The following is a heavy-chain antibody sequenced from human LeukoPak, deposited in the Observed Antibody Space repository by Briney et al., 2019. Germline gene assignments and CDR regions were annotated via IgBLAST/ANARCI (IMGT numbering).Heavy chain of an antibody. J-gene: IGHJ4*02. CDR2: ISSSSSTI. V-gene: IGHV3-48*01. CDR3: ARGGYDFWSGYRPFDY. D-gene: IGHD3-3*01. Sequence: GGSLRLSCAASGFTFSSYSMNWVRQAPAKGLEWVSYISSSSSTIYYADSVKGRFTISRDNAKNSLYLQMNSLRAEDTAVYYCARGGYDFWSGYRPFDYWGQGTLVTVSS. CDR1: GFTFSSYS.